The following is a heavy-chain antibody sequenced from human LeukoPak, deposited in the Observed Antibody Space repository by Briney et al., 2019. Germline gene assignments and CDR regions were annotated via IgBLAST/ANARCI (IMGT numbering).Heavy chain of an antibody. D-gene: IGHD6-13*01. CDR2: ISSNGGST. V-gene: IGHV3-64*01. CDR3: ARWVKEGSWTGPLDY. CDR1: GFTFSSYA. J-gene: IGHJ4*02. Sequence: GGSLRLSCAASGFTFSSYAMHWVRQAPGKGLEYVSAISSNGGSTYYANSVKGRFTISRDNSKNTLYLQMGSLRAEDTAVYYCARWVKEGSWTGPLDYWGQGTLVTVSS.